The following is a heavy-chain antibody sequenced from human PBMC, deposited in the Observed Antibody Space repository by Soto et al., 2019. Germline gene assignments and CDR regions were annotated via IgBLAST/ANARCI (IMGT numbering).Heavy chain of an antibody. V-gene: IGHV4-30-4*01. Sequence: SETLSLTCTVSGGSISSGDYYWSWIRQPPGKGLEWIGYIYYSGSTYYNPSLKSRVTISVDTSKNQFSLKLSSVTAADTAVYYCARADYSNYRLQLRFDPWGQGTLVTVS. CDR2: IYYSGST. CDR3: ARADYSNYRLQLRFDP. D-gene: IGHD4-4*01. CDR1: GGSISSGDYY. J-gene: IGHJ5*02.